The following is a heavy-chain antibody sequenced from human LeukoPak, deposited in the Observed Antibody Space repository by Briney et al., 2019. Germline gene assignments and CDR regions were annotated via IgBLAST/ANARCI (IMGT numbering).Heavy chain of an antibody. V-gene: IGHV3-23*01. D-gene: IGHD5-24*01. CDR3: AKGGSGRRWLQLEGLDY. CDR1: GFTFSSYA. J-gene: IGHJ4*02. CDR2: ISGSGGST. Sequence: GGSLRLSCAASGFTFSSYAMSWVRQAPGKGLEWVSAISGSGGSTYYADSVKGRFTISRDNSKNTLYLQMNSLRAEDTAVYYCAKGGSGRRWLQLEGLDYWGQGTLVTVSS.